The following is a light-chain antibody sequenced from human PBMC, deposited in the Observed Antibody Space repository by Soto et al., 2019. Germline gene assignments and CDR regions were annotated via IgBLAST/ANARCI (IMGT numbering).Light chain of an antibody. CDR3: QQSFSTPRT. J-gene: IGKJ1*01. CDR2: AAS. CDR1: QRISSN. Sequence: DIPLTQSPSSLSAPVGDRVTITCRASQRISSNLNWYQQKPGKAPNLLIYAASSLQSGVPSRFSGSGSGTDFTLTISSLQPEDFATYYCQQSFSTPRTFGQGTKVEMK. V-gene: IGKV1-39*01.